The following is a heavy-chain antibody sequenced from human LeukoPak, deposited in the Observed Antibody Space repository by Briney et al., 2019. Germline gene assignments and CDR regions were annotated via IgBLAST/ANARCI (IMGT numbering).Heavy chain of an antibody. CDR3: ATGDNWKGGAFDI. Sequence: PGGSLRLSCAASGFTFSSYEMNWVRQAPGKGLEWVSYISSSGSTIYYADSVKGRFTISRDNAKNSLYLQMNSLRAEDTAVYYCATGDNWKGGAFDIWGQGTMVTVPS. D-gene: IGHD1-20*01. J-gene: IGHJ3*02. CDR1: GFTFSSYE. V-gene: IGHV3-48*03. CDR2: ISSSGSTI.